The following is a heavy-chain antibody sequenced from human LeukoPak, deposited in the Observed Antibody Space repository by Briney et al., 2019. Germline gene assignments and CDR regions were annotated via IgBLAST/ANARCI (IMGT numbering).Heavy chain of an antibody. J-gene: IGHJ6*03. V-gene: IGHV1-69*05. D-gene: IGHD6-19*01. CDR1: GGTFSSYA. Sequence: SVKVSCKASGGTFSSYAISWVRQAPGQGLEWMGGIIRIFGTANYAQKFQGRVTITTDESTSTAYMELSSLRSEDTAVYYCARIPHSSGWYRRTDYYYMDVWGKGTTVTVSS. CDR2: IIRIFGTA. CDR3: ARIPHSSGWYRRTDYYYMDV.